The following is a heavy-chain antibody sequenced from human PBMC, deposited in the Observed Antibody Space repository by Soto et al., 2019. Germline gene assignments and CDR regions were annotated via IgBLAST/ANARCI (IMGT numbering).Heavy chain of an antibody. D-gene: IGHD3-10*01. CDR2: INHSGST. J-gene: IGHJ5*02. Sequence: ETLSLTCAVYGGSVSGYYWSGIRQPPGKGLEGIGEINHSGSTNYNPSLKSRVTISVDTSKNQFSLNLGSVTAADTAVYYCVRGRRASGAYYYGSGSYYNHGRWFDTWGQGTPVAVSS. V-gene: IGHV4-34*01. CDR1: GGSVSGYY. CDR3: VRGRRASGAYYYGSGSYYNHGRWFDT.